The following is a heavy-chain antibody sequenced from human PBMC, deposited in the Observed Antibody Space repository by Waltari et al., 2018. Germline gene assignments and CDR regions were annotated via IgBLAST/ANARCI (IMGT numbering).Heavy chain of an antibody. V-gene: IGHV4-39*01. Sequence: GSIHQPPGLGLKWIATVSYGGAAYSSPSLKSRVTVSRDTSKNQLSLKVDSVSAADTALYYCATYIGASLGTAAFDVWGQGTMVTVSS. CDR2: VSYGGAA. J-gene: IGHJ3*01. CDR3: ATYIGASLGTAAFDV. D-gene: IGHD5-12*01.